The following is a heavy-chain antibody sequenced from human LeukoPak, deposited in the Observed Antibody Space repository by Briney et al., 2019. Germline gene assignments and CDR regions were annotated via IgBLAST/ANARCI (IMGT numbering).Heavy chain of an antibody. CDR3: ARDGRITMVRGDNWFDP. Sequence: ASVKVSCKASGYTFTSYGISWARQAPGQGLEWMGWISAYNGNTNYAQKLQGRVTMTTDTSTSTAYMELSSLRSEDTAVYYCARDGRITMVRGDNWFDPWGQGTLVTVSS. CDR1: GYTFTSYG. J-gene: IGHJ5*02. V-gene: IGHV1-18*01. D-gene: IGHD3-10*01. CDR2: ISAYNGNT.